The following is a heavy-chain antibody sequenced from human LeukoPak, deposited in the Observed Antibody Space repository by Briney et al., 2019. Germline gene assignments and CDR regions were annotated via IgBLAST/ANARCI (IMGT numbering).Heavy chain of an antibody. Sequence: GGSLRLSCAASRFTFSNYGMHWVRQAPGKGLEWVAVIWYDGSNRYYADPVKGRFTVSRDNSKNTLYLQMNSLRAEDTAVYYCARAKGVSTGYRPTDYWGQGTLVTVSS. CDR2: IWYDGSNR. CDR3: ARAKGVSTGYRPTDY. D-gene: IGHD3-22*01. V-gene: IGHV3-33*01. J-gene: IGHJ4*02. CDR1: RFTFSNYG.